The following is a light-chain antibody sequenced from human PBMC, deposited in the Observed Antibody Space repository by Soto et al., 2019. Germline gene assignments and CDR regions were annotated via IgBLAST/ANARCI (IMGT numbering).Light chain of an antibody. J-gene: IGLJ2*01. V-gene: IGLV2-8*01. CDR1: SSDVGGYDY. CDR2: EVS. Sequence: QSDLTQPPSASGSPGQSVTISCTGTSSDVGGYDYVSWYQQRPGKAPKLMIYEVSKRPSGVPDRFSGSKSGNTASLTVSGLQAEDEADYHCSSYAGSYVLFGGGTKLTVL. CDR3: SSYAGSYVL.